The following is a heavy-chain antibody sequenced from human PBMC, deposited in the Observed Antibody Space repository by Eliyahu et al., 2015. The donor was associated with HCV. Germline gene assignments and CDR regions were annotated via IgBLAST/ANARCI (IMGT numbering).Heavy chain of an antibody. CDR3: ARGIAVAGSFDY. CDR2: IYHSGST. CDR1: GYSISSGYY. V-gene: IGHV4-38-2*02. D-gene: IGHD6-19*01. Sequence: QVQLQESGPGLVKPSETLSLTCTVSGYSISSGYYWGWIRQPPGXGLEWIGSIYHSGSTYYNPSLKSRVTISVDTSKNQFSLKLSSVTAADTAVYYCARGIAVAGSFDYWGQGTLVTVSS. J-gene: IGHJ4*02.